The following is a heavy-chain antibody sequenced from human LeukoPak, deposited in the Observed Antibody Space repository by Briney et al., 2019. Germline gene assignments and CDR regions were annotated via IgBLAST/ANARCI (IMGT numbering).Heavy chain of an antibody. Sequence: ASVKVSCKASGYTFTSYDINWVRQATGQGLEWMGWMNPNSGNAGYAQKFQGRVTITRNTSISTAYMELSSLRSEDTAVYYCARAGHPPAPSNYFDYWGQGTLVTVSS. CDR2: MNPNSGNA. D-gene: IGHD2-2*01. CDR1: GYTFTSYD. V-gene: IGHV1-8*03. CDR3: ARAGHPPAPSNYFDY. J-gene: IGHJ4*02.